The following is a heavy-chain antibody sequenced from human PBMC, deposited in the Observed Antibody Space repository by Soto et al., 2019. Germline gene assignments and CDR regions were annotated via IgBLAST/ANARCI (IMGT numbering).Heavy chain of an antibody. D-gene: IGHD2-2*01. Sequence: PGESLKISCKGSGFSFTSYWIAWVRQMPGKGLEWMGIIYPGDSDTSYSPSFQGQVTISADKSISTAYLQWSSLKASDTAMYYCAKHEGYCSSTSCSNFDYWGQGTLVTVSS. CDR1: GFSFTSYW. CDR3: AKHEGYCSSTSCSNFDY. CDR2: IYPGDSDT. J-gene: IGHJ4*02. V-gene: IGHV5-51*01.